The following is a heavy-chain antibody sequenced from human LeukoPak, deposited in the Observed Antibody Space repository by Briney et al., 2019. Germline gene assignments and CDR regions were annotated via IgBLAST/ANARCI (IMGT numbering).Heavy chain of an antibody. V-gene: IGHV4-39*01. CDR1: GGSISSSSYY. CDR2: IYYSGST. CDR3: ARAIWFGELLSTDAFDI. Sequence: SETLSLTCTVSGGSISSSSYYWGWIRQPPGKGLEWIGSIYYSGSTYYNPSLKSRVTISVDTSKNQFSLKLSSVTAADTAVYYCARAIWFGELLSTDAFDIWGQGTMVTVSS. J-gene: IGHJ3*02. D-gene: IGHD3-10*01.